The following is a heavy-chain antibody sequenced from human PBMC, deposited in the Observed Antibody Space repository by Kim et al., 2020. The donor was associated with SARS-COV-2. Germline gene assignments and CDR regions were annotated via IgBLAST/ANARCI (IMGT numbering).Heavy chain of an antibody. CDR3: VREITMIRGLPSYSYF. Sequence: GGSLRLSCGVSGFSFSAYSMNWVRQAPGRGLEWVSSISSSGSYTYYAESVKGRFTISRDNAKKSLFLQMNSLRADDTAIYYCVREITMIRGLPSYSYF. V-gene: IGHV3-21*04. CDR2: ISSSGSYT. D-gene: IGHD3-10*01. J-gene: IGHJ2*01. CDR1: GFSFSAYS.